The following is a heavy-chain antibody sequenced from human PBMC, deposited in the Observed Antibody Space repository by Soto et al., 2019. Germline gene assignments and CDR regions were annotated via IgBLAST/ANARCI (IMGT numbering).Heavy chain of an antibody. J-gene: IGHJ4*02. CDR3: ANSPLRVGATARYFDY. D-gene: IGHD1-26*01. CDR2: ISGSGGST. V-gene: IGHV3-23*01. CDR1: GFTLCSYS. Sequence: GGSLRLSCAAPGFTLCSYSMSWGRPAPGKGLEWVSAISGSGGSTYYADSVKGRFTISRDNSKNTLYLQMNSLRAEDTAVYYCANSPLRVGATARYFDYWGQGTLVTVSS.